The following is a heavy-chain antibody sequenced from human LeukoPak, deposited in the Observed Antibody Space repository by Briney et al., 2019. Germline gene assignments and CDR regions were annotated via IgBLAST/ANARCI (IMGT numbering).Heavy chain of an antibody. J-gene: IGHJ3*02. D-gene: IGHD3-22*01. CDR2: ISYDGSNK. Sequence: GGSLGLSCAASGFTFSSYGMHWVRQAPGKGLEWVAVISYDGSNKYYADSVKGRFTISRDNSKNTLYLQMNSLRAEDTAVYYCAKLVDSSGYYSYDAFDIWGQGTMVTVSS. CDR1: GFTFSSYG. V-gene: IGHV3-30*18. CDR3: AKLVDSSGYYSYDAFDI.